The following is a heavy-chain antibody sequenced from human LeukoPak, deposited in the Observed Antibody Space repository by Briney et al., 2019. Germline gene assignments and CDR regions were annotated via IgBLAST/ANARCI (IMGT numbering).Heavy chain of an antibody. CDR1: GFSLSGYW. Sequence: GGTLRLSCAASGFSLSGYWTHWVRHIPGKGLMWVARIGFAGGGTTYAHPVKGRFTIPRANPKNTLSLHMTSLRDGAPAVYPCTSVQSGRSGLMDVWGRGTTVTVSS. J-gene: IGHJ6*02. V-gene: IGHV3-74*03. CDR3: TSVQSGRSGLMDV. D-gene: IGHD2-8*02. CDR2: IGFAGGGT.